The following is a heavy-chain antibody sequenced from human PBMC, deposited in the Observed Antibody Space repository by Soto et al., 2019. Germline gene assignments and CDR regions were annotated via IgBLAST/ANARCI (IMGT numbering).Heavy chain of an antibody. CDR2: FKRSSGDV. D-gene: IGHD3-10*01. J-gene: IGHJ6*02. CDR1: GFTFGDYA. Sequence: GGSMRLSCAASGFTFGDYAMQWVRQVPGKVLELVSGFKRSSGDVGYADSVKGRFTISRNNARNSLYLQMNSLRPEETALYYCAKDRSSGSPYYGMDFWGQGTMVTVSS. V-gene: IGHV3-9*01. CDR3: AKDRSSGSPYYGMDF.